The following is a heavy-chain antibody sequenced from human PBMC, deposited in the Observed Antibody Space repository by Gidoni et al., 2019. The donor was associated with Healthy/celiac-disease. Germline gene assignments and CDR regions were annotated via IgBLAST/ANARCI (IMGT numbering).Heavy chain of an antibody. Sequence: QVQLVESGGGVVQPGRSLRLSCAASGFTFSSYAMPWVRQAPGKGLEWVAVISYDGSNKYYADSVKGRFTISRDNSKNTLYLQMNSLRAEDTAVYYCARGGWSFDYWGQGTLVTVSS. V-gene: IGHV3-30-3*01. CDR1: GFTFSSYA. CDR3: ARGGWSFDY. D-gene: IGHD6-19*01. J-gene: IGHJ4*02. CDR2: ISYDGSNK.